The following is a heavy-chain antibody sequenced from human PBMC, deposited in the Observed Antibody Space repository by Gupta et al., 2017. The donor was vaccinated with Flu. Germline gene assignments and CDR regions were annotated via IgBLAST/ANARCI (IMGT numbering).Heavy chain of an antibody. J-gene: IGHJ6*02. V-gene: IGHV3-30*18. CDR1: GFTFSRYG. CDR3: AKGLEFSSGAVGALVTDAHYYGMDV. D-gene: IGHD1-26*01. CDR2: ISYDGSNK. Sequence: QVQLVESGGGVVQPGRSLRLSCAASGFTFSRYGLHWVRQAPGKGLEWVAVISYDGSNKYYADSVKGRFTISRDNSKNTLYLQMNSLRAEDTAVYYCAKGLEFSSGAVGALVTDAHYYGMDVWGQGTTVTVSS.